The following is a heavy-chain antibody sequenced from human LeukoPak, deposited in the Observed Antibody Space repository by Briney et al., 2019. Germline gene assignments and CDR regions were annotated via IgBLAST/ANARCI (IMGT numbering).Heavy chain of an antibody. V-gene: IGHV3-23*01. D-gene: IGHD6-13*01. Sequence: GESLRLSCAASGFTFSSYAMSWVRQAPGKGLEWVSAISGSGGSTYYADSVKGRFTISRDNSKNTLYLQMNSLRAEDTAVYYCAKETIHNSSWYVWFDPWGQGTLVTVSS. CDR2: ISGSGGST. CDR1: GFTFSSYA. CDR3: AKETIHNSSWYVWFDP. J-gene: IGHJ5*02.